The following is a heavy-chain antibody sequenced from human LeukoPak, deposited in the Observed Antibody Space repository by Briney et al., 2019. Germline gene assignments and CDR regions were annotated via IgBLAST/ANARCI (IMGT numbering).Heavy chain of an antibody. CDR2: ISGSGGST. Sequence: QPGGSLRLSCAASGFTFSSYGMSWVRQAPGKGLERVSAISGSGGSTYYADSVKGRFTISRDNSKNTLYLQMNSLRAEDTAVYYCAKGSYDFWSGYLIDYWGQGTLVTVSS. CDR3: AKGSYDFWSGYLIDY. CDR1: GFTFSSYG. J-gene: IGHJ4*02. V-gene: IGHV3-23*01. D-gene: IGHD3-3*01.